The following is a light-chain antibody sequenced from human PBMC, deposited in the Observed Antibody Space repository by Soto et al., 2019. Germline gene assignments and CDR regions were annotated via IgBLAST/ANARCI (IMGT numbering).Light chain of an antibody. CDR2: EVS. CDR3: RSYAGSNNYV. V-gene: IGLV2-8*01. Sequence: QSVLTQPPSASGSPGQSVTISCTGTSSDVGGYNYVSWYQQHPGKAPQLMIYEVSKRPSGVPDRFSGSKSGNTASLTVSGLPAEDEADYYFRSYAGSNNYVFGTGTKVTVL. J-gene: IGLJ1*01. CDR1: SSDVGGYNY.